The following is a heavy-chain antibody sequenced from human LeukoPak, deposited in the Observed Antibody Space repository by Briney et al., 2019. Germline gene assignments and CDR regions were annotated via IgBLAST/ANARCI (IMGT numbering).Heavy chain of an antibody. D-gene: IGHD5-18*01. CDR2: IRSKANSYAT. CDR3: TRLNVDTAMAVFDY. Sequence: GGSLRLSCAASGFTFSGSAMHWVCQASGKRLEWVGRIRSKANSYATAYAASVKGRFTISRDDSKNTAYLQMNSLKTEDTAVYYCTRLNVDTAMAVFDYWGQGTPVTVSS. CDR1: GFTFSGSA. V-gene: IGHV3-73*01. J-gene: IGHJ4*02.